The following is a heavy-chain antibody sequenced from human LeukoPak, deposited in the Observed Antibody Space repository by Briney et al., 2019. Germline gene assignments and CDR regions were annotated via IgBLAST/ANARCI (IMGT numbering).Heavy chain of an antibody. CDR2: ISGNGRST. Sequence: GGSLRLSCAASGFTFSSYAMSWVRQAPGKGLEWVSGISGNGRSTYYADSVKGRFTISRDNSRNTLYLQMNGLRAEDTAVYYCAKAFDPHPKKDAFDIWGQGTMVTVSS. CDR3: AKAFDPHPKKDAFDI. J-gene: IGHJ3*02. CDR1: GFTFSSYA. V-gene: IGHV3-23*01. D-gene: IGHD3-9*01.